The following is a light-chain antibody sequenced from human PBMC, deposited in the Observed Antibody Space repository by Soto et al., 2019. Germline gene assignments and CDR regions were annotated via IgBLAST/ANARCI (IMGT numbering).Light chain of an antibody. V-gene: IGLV1-47*01. CDR1: ESTIGRNY. Sequence: QSVLTQPPTTSGTPGQRVTISCSGSESTIGRNYVCWYQQVPGTAPKLVIYRNDQRPSGVPDRFSGSKSGTSASLAISGLRSEDEAESYCVAWVAIVGGGVFGGGTQLTVL. CDR2: RND. J-gene: IGLJ7*01. CDR3: VAWVAIVGGGV.